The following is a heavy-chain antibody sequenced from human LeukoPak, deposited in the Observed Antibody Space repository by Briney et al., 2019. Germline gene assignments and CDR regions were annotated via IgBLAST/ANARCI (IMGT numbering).Heavy chain of an antibody. J-gene: IGHJ4*02. Sequence: PGGSLRLSCAASGFTFSIYARSWVRQAPGKGLEWVSSISSWSDYTYYEDSVKGRFTISRDNSQNTLYLQMNSLRAEDTAIYYCAKDRPNYYESNGHYYRRDGDYWGQGTLVTVSS. CDR2: ISSWSDYT. V-gene: IGHV3-23*01. CDR3: AKDRPNYYESNGHYYRRDGDY. CDR1: GFTFSIYA. D-gene: IGHD3-22*01.